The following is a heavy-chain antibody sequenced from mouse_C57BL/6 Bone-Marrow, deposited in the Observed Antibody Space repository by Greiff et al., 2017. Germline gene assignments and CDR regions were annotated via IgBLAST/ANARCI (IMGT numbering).Heavy chain of an antibody. CDR2: INPSSGYT. CDR1: GYTFTSYW. Sequence: VQLQQSGAELAKPGASVKLSCKASGYTFTSYWMHWVKQRPGQGLEWIGYINPSSGYTKYNQKFKDKDTLTADKSSSTAYMQRSSLTYEDSAVYYGAELGFAYWGQGTLVTVSA. V-gene: IGHV1-7*01. D-gene: IGHD4-1*01. J-gene: IGHJ3*01. CDR3: AELGFAY.